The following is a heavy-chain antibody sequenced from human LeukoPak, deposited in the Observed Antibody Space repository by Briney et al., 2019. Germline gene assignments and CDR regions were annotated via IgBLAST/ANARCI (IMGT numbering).Heavy chain of an antibody. V-gene: IGHV3-13*01. Sequence: PGGSLRLSCAASGFTFSSYDMHWVRQATGKGLEWVSVIGTAGDTYYPGSAKGRFTISRDNAKNSLYLHMNSLRAEDTAVYYCARDYLGIEDFWSGYAAHWGQGTLVTVSS. D-gene: IGHD3-3*01. CDR3: ARDYLGIEDFWSGYAAH. CDR2: IGTAGDT. CDR1: GFTFSSYD. J-gene: IGHJ4*02.